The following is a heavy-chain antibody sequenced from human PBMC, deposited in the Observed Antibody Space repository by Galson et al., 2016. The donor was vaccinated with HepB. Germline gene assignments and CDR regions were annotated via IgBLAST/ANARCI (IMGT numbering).Heavy chain of an antibody. CDR2: ISYDGSNK. J-gene: IGHJ6*02. Sequence: SLRLSCAASGFTFSSYGMHWVRQAPGKGLEWVAVISYDGSNKYYADSVKGRFTISRDNSKNTLYLQMNSLRAEDTAVYYCAKDGYSSSSAAYYGMDVWGQGTLVTVSS. CDR1: GFTFSSYG. D-gene: IGHD6-6*01. V-gene: IGHV3-30*18. CDR3: AKDGYSSSSAAYYGMDV.